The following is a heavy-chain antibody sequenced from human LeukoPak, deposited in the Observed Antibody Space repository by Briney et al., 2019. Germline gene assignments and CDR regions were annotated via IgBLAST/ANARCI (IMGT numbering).Heavy chain of an antibody. CDR3: ATGGSYSDY. V-gene: IGHV3-15*01. D-gene: IGHD1-26*01. CDR1: GLTFSNAW. J-gene: IGHJ4*02. CDR2: IKSKTDGGTT. Sequence: GGSLRLSCAASGLTFSNAWMNWVRQAPGKGLEWVGRIKSKTDGGTTDYAAPMKDRFTISRDDSKDTLYLQMSSLKTEDTAIYYCATGGSYSDYWGQGTLVTVSS.